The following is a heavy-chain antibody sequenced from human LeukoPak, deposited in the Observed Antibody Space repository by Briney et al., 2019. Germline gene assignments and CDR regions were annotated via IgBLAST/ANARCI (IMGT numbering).Heavy chain of an antibody. Sequence: GESLKISCKGSGYSFTSYWICWVRPMPGKGLEWMGIIYPGDSDTRYSPSFQGQVTISADKSISTAYLQWSSLKASDTAMYYCARRIVGAPAAFDIWGQGTMVAVSS. CDR1: GYSFTSYW. J-gene: IGHJ3*02. CDR3: ARRIVGAPAAFDI. CDR2: IYPGDSDT. D-gene: IGHD1-26*01. V-gene: IGHV5-51*01.